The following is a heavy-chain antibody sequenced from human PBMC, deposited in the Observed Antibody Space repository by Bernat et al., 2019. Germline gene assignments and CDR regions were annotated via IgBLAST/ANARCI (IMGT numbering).Heavy chain of an antibody. J-gene: IGHJ4*02. CDR3: AKEAEERYYDSSGYYYFDY. CDR1: GFTFSSYA. CDR2: ISGSGGST. Sequence: EVQLLESGGGLVQPGGSLRLSCAASGFTFSSYAMSWVRQAPGKGLEWVSAISGSGGSTYYADSVKGRFTISRDNSKNTLYLQMNSLRAEDTAVYYCAKEAEERYYDSSGYYYFDYWGQGTLVTVSS. V-gene: IGHV3-23*01. D-gene: IGHD3-22*01.